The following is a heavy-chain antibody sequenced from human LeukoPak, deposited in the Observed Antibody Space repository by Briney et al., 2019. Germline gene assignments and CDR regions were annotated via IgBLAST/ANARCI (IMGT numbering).Heavy chain of an antibody. D-gene: IGHD3-3*01. CDR1: GFAFSSYA. CDR2: ISGSGGTT. CDR3: AKAAIRDFWSGHPFDY. Sequence: PGGSLRLSCAASGFAFSSYAMSWVRQAPRNGLQWVSTISGSGGTTYYADSVKGRFTISRDNSKNTLYLQMNSLRAEDTAVYYCAKAAIRDFWSGHPFDYWGQGTLVTVFS. V-gene: IGHV3-23*01. J-gene: IGHJ4*02.